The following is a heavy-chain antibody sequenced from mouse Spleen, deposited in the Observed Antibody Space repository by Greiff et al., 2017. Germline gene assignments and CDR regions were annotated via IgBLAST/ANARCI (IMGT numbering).Heavy chain of an antibody. CDR2: INPNNNYT. CDR1: GYTFINFL. Sequence: QVQLQQPGAELVKPGASVKLSCKASGYTFINFLMHWVKQRPGQGLEWIGYINPNNNYTKYNQKFKDKATLTADKSSSTAYMQLSSLTSEDSAVYYCARSPDGSYAMDYWGQGTSVTVSS. CDR3: ARSPDGSYAMDY. V-gene: IGHV1S26*01. J-gene: IGHJ4*01. D-gene: IGHD2-3*01.